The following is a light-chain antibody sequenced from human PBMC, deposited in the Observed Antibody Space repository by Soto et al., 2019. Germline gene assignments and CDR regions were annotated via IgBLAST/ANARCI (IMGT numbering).Light chain of an antibody. CDR2: GAS. CDR1: QIVSSN. Sequence: EIVMTQSPATLSVSPGDRATLSCRASQIVSSNLAWYQQKPGQAPRLLIYGASTRAAGIPARFSGSGSGTEFTLTISSLQSEDFAVYYCQQDNNLPFTFGPGTKVDIK. CDR3: QQDNNLPFT. J-gene: IGKJ3*01. V-gene: IGKV3-15*01.